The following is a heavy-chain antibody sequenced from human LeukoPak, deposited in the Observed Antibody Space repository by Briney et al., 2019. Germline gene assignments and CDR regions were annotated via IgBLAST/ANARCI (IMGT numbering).Heavy chain of an antibody. CDR3: AKDLGPGYSSGPSLFDY. Sequence: GGSLRLSCAACGFTFSSYAMSWVRQAPGKGLEWVSAISGSGGSTHYADSVKGRFTISRDNSKNTLYLQMNSLRAEDTAVYYCAKDLGPGYSSGPSLFDYWGQGTLVTVSS. CDR1: GFTFSSYA. J-gene: IGHJ4*02. V-gene: IGHV3-23*01. CDR2: ISGSGGST. D-gene: IGHD6-19*01.